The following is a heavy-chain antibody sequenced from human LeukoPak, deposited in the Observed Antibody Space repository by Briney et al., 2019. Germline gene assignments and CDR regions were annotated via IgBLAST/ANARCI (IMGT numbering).Heavy chain of an antibody. CDR1: GFTFDDYA. J-gene: IGHJ4*02. V-gene: IGHV3-9*01. CDR3: AKDRYGGSYFDY. Sequence: GRSLRLSCAASGFTFDDYAMHWVRQAPGKGLEWVSGISWNSGSIGYADSVKGRFTISRDNAKNSLYLQMNSLRAEDTALYYCAKDRYGGSYFDYWGQGTLVAVSS. CDR2: ISWNSGSI. D-gene: IGHD4-23*01.